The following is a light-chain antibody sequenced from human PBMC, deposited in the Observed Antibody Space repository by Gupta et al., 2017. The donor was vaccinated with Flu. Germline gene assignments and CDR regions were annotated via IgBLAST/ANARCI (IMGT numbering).Light chain of an antibody. CDR2: AAS. V-gene: IGKV1-39*01. Sequence: DIQMTQSPSSLHASVGDRVTITCRASQSISSYLNWYQQKPGKAPKLLIYAASSLQSGVPSRFSGSGSGTDFTLTISSLQPEDFATYYCQQSYSTPRVFGGGTKVEIK. CDR1: QSISSY. CDR3: QQSYSTPRV. J-gene: IGKJ4*01.